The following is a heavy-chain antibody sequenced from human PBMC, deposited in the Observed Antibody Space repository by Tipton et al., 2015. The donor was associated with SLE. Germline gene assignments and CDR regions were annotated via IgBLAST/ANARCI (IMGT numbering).Heavy chain of an antibody. CDR1: GGSISSHY. CDR3: ARAGFSGPFDY. CDR2: IYYSGST. V-gene: IGHV4-59*11. J-gene: IGHJ4*02. Sequence: TLSLTCTVSGGSISSHYLSWIRQPPGKGLEWIGYIYYSGSTNYNPSLKSRVTISVDTSKNQFSLKLSSVTAADTAVYYCARAGFSGPFDYWGQGTLVTVSS. D-gene: IGHD2-15*01.